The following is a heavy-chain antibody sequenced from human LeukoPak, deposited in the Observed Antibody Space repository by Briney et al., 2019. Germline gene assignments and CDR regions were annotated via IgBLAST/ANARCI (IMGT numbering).Heavy chain of an antibody. Sequence: PGGSLTLSCVASQFTFSHYGMHWVRQAPGRGLEWVAVIWSDGTNQYYADSVKGRFTISRDDSQNTVYLQMNSLRAEDTAVYFCAKDAQRGFDYSNSLEYWGQGTLVTVSS. V-gene: IGHV3-33*06. CDR3: AKDAQRGFDYSNSLEY. CDR1: QFTFSHYG. CDR2: IWSDGTNQ. J-gene: IGHJ4*02. D-gene: IGHD4-11*01.